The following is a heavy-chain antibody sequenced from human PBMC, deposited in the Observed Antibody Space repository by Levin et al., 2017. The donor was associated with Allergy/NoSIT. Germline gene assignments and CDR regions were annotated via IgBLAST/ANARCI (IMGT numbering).Heavy chain of an antibody. V-gene: IGHV3-48*04. CDR3: VRDLTTIRGGMDV. CDR2: IRPTSEII. D-gene: IGHD1-1*01. CDR1: GFDFSRSG. Sequence: GESLKISCAASGFDFSRSGMNWVRQAPGQGPEWVSYIRPTSEIIHYADSVKGRFTISRDNRKNSLYLQMNSLRVEDTAIYYCVRDLTTIRGGMDVWGQGTTVTVSS. J-gene: IGHJ6*02.